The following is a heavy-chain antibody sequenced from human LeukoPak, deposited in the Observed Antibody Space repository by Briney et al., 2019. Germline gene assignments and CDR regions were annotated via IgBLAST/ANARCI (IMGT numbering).Heavy chain of an antibody. CDR1: GFTFSSYA. CDR3: AMGGAFDI. Sequence: PGRSLRLSCAASGFTFSSYAMDWVRQAPGKGLEWVAVISYDGSNKYYADSVKGRFTISRDNSKNTLYLQMNSLRAEDTAVYYCAMGGAFDIWGQGTMVTVSS. J-gene: IGHJ3*02. CDR2: ISYDGSNK. V-gene: IGHV3-30*04. D-gene: IGHD3-16*01.